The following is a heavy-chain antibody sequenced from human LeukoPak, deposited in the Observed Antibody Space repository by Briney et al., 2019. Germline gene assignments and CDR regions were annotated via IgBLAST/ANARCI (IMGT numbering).Heavy chain of an antibody. Sequence: GGSLRLSCAASGFMFSNYWMMWVRQAPGEGLEWVANIKPDGSETYYMGSVRGRFTISRGNAKNLLYLQMNNLRGEDTAVYYCGGFEYEAGLGWWGQGTLVAVST. CDR3: GGFEYEAGLGW. D-gene: IGHD6-19*01. CDR2: IKPDGSET. J-gene: IGHJ4*02. V-gene: IGHV3-7*01. CDR1: GFMFSNYW.